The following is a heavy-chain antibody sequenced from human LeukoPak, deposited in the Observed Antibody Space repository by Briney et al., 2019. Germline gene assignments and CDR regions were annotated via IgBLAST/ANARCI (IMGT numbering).Heavy chain of an antibody. D-gene: IGHD6-19*01. Sequence: ASVTVSCKPSGYTFTGYYLHWVRQAPGQALEWMGWISPNTGATVYAQNFQGRVTMSRDTSISTAYLDLSSLRSDDTAAYYCARDRVGSGWPRPFYFEFWGQGTLVTVSS. CDR2: ISPNTGAT. CDR3: ARDRVGSGWPRPFYFEF. CDR1: GYTFTGYY. V-gene: IGHV1-2*02. J-gene: IGHJ4*02.